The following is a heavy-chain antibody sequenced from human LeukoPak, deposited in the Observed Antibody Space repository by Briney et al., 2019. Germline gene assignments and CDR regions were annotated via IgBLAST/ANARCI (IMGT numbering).Heavy chain of an antibody. D-gene: IGHD6-19*01. CDR3: AQRKWSGGWPFDY. CDR1: GFTFSSYA. CDR2: ISGSGGST. V-gene: IGHV3-23*01. J-gene: IGHJ4*02. Sequence: GGSLRLSCAASGFTFSSYAMSWVRQAPGKGLEWVSAISGSGGSTYYADSVKGRFTISGDNSKNTLYLQINSLRAEDTAVYYCAQRKWSGGWPFDYWGQGTLVTVSS.